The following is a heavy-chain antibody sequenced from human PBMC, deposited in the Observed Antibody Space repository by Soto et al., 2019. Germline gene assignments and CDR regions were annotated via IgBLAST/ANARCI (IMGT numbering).Heavy chain of an antibody. CDR3: AKETYYYDSSSYSWPRDFDY. CDR1: GFTFSGHG. D-gene: IGHD3-22*01. V-gene: IGHV3-30*18. J-gene: IGHJ4*02. CDR2: ISFDGSNK. Sequence: VGSLRLSCAASGFTFSGHGMHWVRQAPGKGLEWVAVISFDGSNKYYADSVKGRFTISRDNSKNTLYLQMHSLRAEDTAVYYCAKETYYYDSSSYSWPRDFDYWGQGTLVTVSS.